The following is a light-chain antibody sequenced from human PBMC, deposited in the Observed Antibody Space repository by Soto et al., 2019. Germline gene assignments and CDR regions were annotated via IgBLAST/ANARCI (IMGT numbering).Light chain of an antibody. Sequence: QSVLNQPPSASGSPGQSVTISCTGTSSDVGGYNYVSWYQHHPGKAPKLIIYEVYKRPSGVPDRFSGSKSGNTAALTVSGLQAEDEADYYCSSYVGTNSHVFGTGTKVTVL. CDR3: SSYVGTNSHV. J-gene: IGLJ1*01. V-gene: IGLV2-8*01. CDR1: SSDVGGYNY. CDR2: EVY.